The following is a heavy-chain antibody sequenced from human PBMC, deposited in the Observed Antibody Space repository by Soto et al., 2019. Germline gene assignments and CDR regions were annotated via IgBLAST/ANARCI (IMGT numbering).Heavy chain of an antibody. CDR1: GDAISSDY. D-gene: IGHD1-26*01. V-gene: IGHV4-59*01. J-gene: IGHJ5*02. CDR3: ARIRIVNGHGYFDP. CDR2: LYYSGST. Sequence: QVQLQESGPGLVKPSETLSLTCTVSGDAISSDYWPWIRQPPGKGLERIGNLYYSGSTDYNPSLPSRVSTSVDTSRNQLALSLTSVTAADTALYCFARIRIVNGHGYFDPWGQGALVTVSS.